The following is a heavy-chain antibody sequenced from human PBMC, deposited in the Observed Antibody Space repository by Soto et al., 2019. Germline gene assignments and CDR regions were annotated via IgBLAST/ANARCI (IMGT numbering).Heavy chain of an antibody. CDR1: GGSIANTTYF. CDR3: ARPGLLDGPFHS. Sequence: QLQLQESGPRLVRPSETLSLICSVSGGSIANTTYFWGWVRQPQGKGLEWIGSIFYNGISYNNPSLKSRATISLDTSENQFSLRLRSVTAADTAVYYCARPGLLDGPFHSWGRGILVTVSS. V-gene: IGHV4-39*01. D-gene: IGHD3-3*01. J-gene: IGHJ4*02. CDR2: IFYNGIS.